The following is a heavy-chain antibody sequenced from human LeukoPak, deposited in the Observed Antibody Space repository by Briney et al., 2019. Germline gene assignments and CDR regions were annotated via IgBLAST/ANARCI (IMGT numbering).Heavy chain of an antibody. CDR2: IIPILGIA. CDR3: ARDHLAFDP. CDR1: GYTLTELS. J-gene: IGHJ5*02. Sequence: SVKVSCKVSGYTLTELSMHWVRQAPGQGLEWMGRIIPILGIANYAQKFQGRVTITADKSTSTAYMELSSLRSEDTAVYYCARDHLAFDPWGQGTLVTVSS. V-gene: IGHV1-69*04.